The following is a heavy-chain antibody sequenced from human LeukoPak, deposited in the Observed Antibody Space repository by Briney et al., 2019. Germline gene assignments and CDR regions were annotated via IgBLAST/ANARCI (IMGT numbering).Heavy chain of an antibody. Sequence: SETLSLTCTVSGGSLSIFYWSWIRQPPEEGLGWGGDIYYSGTTNYNPSLKSRVTISLDTSKNQFSLRLSSVTVADTAVYYCARIDAVAATPTSFDYWGQGTLVTVSS. CDR1: GGSLSIFY. D-gene: IGHD6-19*01. CDR2: IYYSGTT. CDR3: ARIDAVAATPTSFDY. V-gene: IGHV4-59*01. J-gene: IGHJ4*02.